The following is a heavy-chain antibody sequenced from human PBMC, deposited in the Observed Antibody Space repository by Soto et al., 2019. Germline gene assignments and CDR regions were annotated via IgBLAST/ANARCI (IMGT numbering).Heavy chain of an antibody. J-gene: IGHJ5*02. V-gene: IGHV4-34*01. Sequence: PSETLSLTCAVYGGSFSGYYWSWIRQPPGKGLEWIGEINHRGSTNYNPSLKSRVTISIDTSKNQFSLKLSSVTAADTAIYYCARDSLGIARLGPGRSKNNWFDPWGQGTLVTVSS. CDR1: GGSFSGYY. D-gene: IGHD6-13*01. CDR3: ARDSLGIARLGPGRSKNNWFDP. CDR2: INHRGST.